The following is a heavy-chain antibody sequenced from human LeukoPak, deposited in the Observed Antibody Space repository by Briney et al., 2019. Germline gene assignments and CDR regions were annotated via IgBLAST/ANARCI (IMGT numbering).Heavy chain of an antibody. V-gene: IGHV4-59*01. D-gene: IGHD5-24*01. CDR3: ARHSLNNYGSYY. CDR1: GGSISSYY. CDR2: IYYSGST. J-gene: IGHJ4*02. Sequence: PSETLSLTCTVSGGSISSYYWSWIRQPPGKGLEWIGYIYYSGSTNYNPSLKSRVTISVDTSKNQFSLKLSSVTAADMATYYCARHSLNNYGSYYWGQGTLVTVSS.